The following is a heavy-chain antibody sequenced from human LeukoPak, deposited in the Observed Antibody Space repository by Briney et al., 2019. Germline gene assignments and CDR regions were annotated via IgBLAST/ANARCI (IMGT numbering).Heavy chain of an antibody. CDR1: GFTSSSYE. V-gene: IGHV3-48*03. CDR2: ISSSGSTI. J-gene: IGHJ6*04. CDR3: AELGITVIGGV. Sequence: GGSLRHSRPASGFTSSSYEMNWVRQAPGKGLEWVSYISSSGSTIYYADTVKGRFTISRDNAKISLYLQMNSLRAEDTAVYYCAELGITVIGGVWGKGTTVTISS. D-gene: IGHD3-10*02.